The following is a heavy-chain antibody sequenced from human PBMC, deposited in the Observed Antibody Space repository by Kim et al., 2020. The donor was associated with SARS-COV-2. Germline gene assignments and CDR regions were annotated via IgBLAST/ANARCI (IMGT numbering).Heavy chain of an antibody. CDR3: ASGAGYCSSTSCYALANGMDV. V-gene: IGHV4-61*01. J-gene: IGHJ6*02. D-gene: IGHD2-2*01. Sequence: SETLSLTCTVSGGSVSSDSHYWSWIRQPPGKGLEWLGYIYYIGNTNYNPSLKSRVTISVDTSKNQFSLKLSSVTAAATAVYYCASGAGYCSSTSCYALANGMDVWGQGTTVTVSS. CDR1: GGSVSSDSHY. CDR2: IYYIGNT.